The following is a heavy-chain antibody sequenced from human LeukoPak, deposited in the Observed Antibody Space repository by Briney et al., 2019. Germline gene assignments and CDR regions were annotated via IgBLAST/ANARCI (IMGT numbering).Heavy chain of an antibody. Sequence: SETLSLTCAVSGGSISSSNWWSWVRQPPGKGLEWIGEIYHSGSTNYNPSLKSRVTISVDKSKNQFSLKLSSVTAADTAVYYCARVMRRIAVPEHYFDYWGQGTLVTVSS. D-gene: IGHD6-19*01. V-gene: IGHV4-4*02. CDR1: GGSISSSNW. J-gene: IGHJ4*02. CDR3: ARVMRRIAVPEHYFDY. CDR2: IYHSGST.